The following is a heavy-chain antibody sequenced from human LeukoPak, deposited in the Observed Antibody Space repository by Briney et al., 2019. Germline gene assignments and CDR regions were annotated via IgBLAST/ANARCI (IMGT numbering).Heavy chain of an antibody. CDR3: ARGATVWARMDV. Sequence: GGSLRLSCAVSGFTFSTYSMNWVRQAPGMGLEWVSYISSSSSTRYYADSVKGRFTFSRDNAKNSLYLQMNSLRAEDTAVYYCARGATVWARMDVWGKGSTVTVSS. D-gene: IGHD4-17*01. CDR1: GFTFSTYS. CDR2: ISSSSSTR. J-gene: IGHJ6*03. V-gene: IGHV3-48*04.